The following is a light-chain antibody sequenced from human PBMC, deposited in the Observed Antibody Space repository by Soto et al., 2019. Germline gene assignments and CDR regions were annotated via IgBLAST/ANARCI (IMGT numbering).Light chain of an antibody. CDR1: SSDVGVYNL. V-gene: IGLV2-23*01. Sequence: QSALTQPASVSGSPGQSITISCTGTSSDVGVYNLVSWYQQHPDKAPKLMIYEGSKRPSGVSTRISGSKSGNTASLTISGLQAEDEADYYCSSYAGSSTLVFGGGTKLTVL. CDR2: EGS. J-gene: IGLJ3*02. CDR3: SSYAGSSTLV.